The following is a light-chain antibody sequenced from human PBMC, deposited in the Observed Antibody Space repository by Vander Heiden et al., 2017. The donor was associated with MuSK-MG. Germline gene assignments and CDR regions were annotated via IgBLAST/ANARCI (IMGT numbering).Light chain of an antibody. CDR1: QSISSY. CDR2: AAS. Sequence: DIQMTQSPSSLSASVGDRVTITCRASQSISSYLNWYQQKPGKAPKLLIYAASSLQRGVQSRFSGSGSGTDFTLTISRRQHEDFETYYFQQSSSTRVGQGTKLEIK. CDR3: QQSSSTR. V-gene: IGKV1-39*01. J-gene: IGKJ2*01.